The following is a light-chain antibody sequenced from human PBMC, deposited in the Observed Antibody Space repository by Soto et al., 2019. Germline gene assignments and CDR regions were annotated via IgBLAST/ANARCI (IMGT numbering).Light chain of an antibody. J-gene: IGKJ2*01. CDR1: QSISNN. CDR3: QQYNNWRFT. Sequence: DIVMTQSPATLSVSPGERATLSCRASQSISNNLAWYQQKPGQTPRLLIYGASTRATGIPARFSGSGSGTEFTFTISSLQSEDFAVYYCQQYNNWRFTFGQGTKLEIK. V-gene: IGKV3-15*01. CDR2: GAS.